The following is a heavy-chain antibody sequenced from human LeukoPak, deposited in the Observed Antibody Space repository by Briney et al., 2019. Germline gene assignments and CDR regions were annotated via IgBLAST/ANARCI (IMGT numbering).Heavy chain of an antibody. D-gene: IGHD4-23*01. V-gene: IGHV4-59*08. J-gene: IGHJ5*02. CDR2: IYYSGST. CDR3: ARVDYGGTPYNWFDP. CDR1: GGSISSYY. Sequence: SETLSLTCTVSGGSISSYYWSWIRQPPGKGLEWIGYIYYSGSTNYNPSLKSRVTISVDTSKNQFSLKLSSVTAADTAVYYCARVDYGGTPYNWFDPWGQGTLLTVSS.